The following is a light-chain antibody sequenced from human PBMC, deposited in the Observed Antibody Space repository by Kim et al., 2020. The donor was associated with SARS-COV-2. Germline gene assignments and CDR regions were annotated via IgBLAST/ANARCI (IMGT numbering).Light chain of an antibody. V-gene: IGKV1-39*01. J-gene: IGKJ3*01. CDR1: QSISSH. CDR2: AAS. Sequence: DIQMTQSPSSLSASVGDRVTITCRTTQSISSHLNWYQQKPGRAPKLLISAASTLQGGVPSRFSGSGSETDFTLTISSLQPEDFATHFCQQSYITPSTFGPGTKVDIK. CDR3: QQSYITPST.